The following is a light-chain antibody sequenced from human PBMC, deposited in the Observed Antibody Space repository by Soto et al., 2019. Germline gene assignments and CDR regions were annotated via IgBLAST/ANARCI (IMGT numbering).Light chain of an antibody. Sequence: EIVLTQSPGTLSLSPGERATLSCRASQSVSAGYFAWYQQKPGQAPRLLIYGAFSRATGIPDRFSGSGSGTDFTLTISRLEPEDFAVYYCQQYGNSIPITFGQGTRLEI. CDR1: QSVSAGY. V-gene: IGKV3-20*01. CDR3: QQYGNSIPIT. CDR2: GAF. J-gene: IGKJ5*01.